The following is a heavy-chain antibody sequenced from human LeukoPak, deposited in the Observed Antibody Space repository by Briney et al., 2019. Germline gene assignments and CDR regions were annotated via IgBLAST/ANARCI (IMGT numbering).Heavy chain of an antibody. J-gene: IGHJ6*03. Sequence: PSETLSLTCTVSGGSISSSNWWSWVRQPAGKGLEWIGRIYTSGSTNYNPSLKSRVTISVDTSKNQFSLKLSSVTAADTAVYYCASQYYDFWSGSKGFNYMDVWGKGTTVTVSS. V-gene: IGHV4-61*02. CDR3: ASQYYDFWSGSKGFNYMDV. CDR2: IYTSGST. D-gene: IGHD3-3*01. CDR1: GGSISSSNW.